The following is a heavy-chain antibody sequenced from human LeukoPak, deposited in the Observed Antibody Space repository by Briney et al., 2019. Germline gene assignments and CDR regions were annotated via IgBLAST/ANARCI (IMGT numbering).Heavy chain of an antibody. D-gene: IGHD6-13*01. Sequence: PGGSLRLSCAASGFTFSSYAIHWVRQAPGKGLEWVAVISYDGSNKYYADSVKGRFTISGGNSKNTLYLQMNSPRAEDTAVYYCAKESSSSWLDYWGQGTLVTVSS. V-gene: IGHV3-30*04. J-gene: IGHJ4*02. CDR2: ISYDGSNK. CDR3: AKESSSSWLDY. CDR1: GFTFSSYA.